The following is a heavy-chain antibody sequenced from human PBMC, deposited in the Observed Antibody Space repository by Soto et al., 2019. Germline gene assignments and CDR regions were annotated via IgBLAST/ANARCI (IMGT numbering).Heavy chain of an antibody. CDR2: IIPIFGTA. CDR1: GGTFSSYA. Sequence: SVKVSCKASGGTFSSYAISWVRQASGQGLEWMGGIIPIFGTANYAQKFQGRVTITADESTSTAYMELSSLRSEDTAVYYCAFTYYYDSSGPSGAFDIWGQGTMVTVSS. J-gene: IGHJ3*02. V-gene: IGHV1-69*13. D-gene: IGHD3-22*01. CDR3: AFTYYYDSSGPSGAFDI.